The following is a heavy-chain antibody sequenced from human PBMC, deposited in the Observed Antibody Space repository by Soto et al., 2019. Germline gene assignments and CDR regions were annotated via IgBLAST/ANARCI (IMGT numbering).Heavy chain of an antibody. Sequence: CKASGGTFSTFGISWVRQAPGQGLEWMGGIIPFFGTARYSQKLEDRITITADESTNTVYMDLRSLTSEDTAIYYCAKSAPMDAGDKYYYDFWGQGALVTVSS. CDR2: IIPFFGTA. CDR3: AKSAPMDAGDKYYYDF. D-gene: IGHD4-17*01. J-gene: IGHJ4*02. CDR1: GGTFSTFG. V-gene: IGHV1-69*01.